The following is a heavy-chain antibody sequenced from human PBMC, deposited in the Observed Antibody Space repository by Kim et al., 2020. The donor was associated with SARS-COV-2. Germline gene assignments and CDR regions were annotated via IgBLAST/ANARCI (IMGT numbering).Heavy chain of an antibody. J-gene: IGHJ4*02. CDR3: ARESSASYDY. Sequence: GGSLRLSCVASGFTFSDYAMSWVRQAPGQGLEWVSTIRGGAISTHYADSVKGRFTISRDNSKNTLYLQMNSLRAEDTAIYYCARESSASYDYWGQGTPVIVSS. CDR2: IRGGAIST. V-gene: IGHV3-23*01. CDR1: GFTFSDYA. D-gene: IGHD2-2*01.